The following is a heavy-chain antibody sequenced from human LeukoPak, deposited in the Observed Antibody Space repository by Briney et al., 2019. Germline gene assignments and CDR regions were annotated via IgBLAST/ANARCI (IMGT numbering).Heavy chain of an antibody. CDR3: VRGIAVAGRGLFDY. CDR1: GYTFTDYY. D-gene: IGHD6-19*01. V-gene: IGHV1-2*02. J-gene: IGHJ4*02. CDR2: INPNSGGT. Sequence: ASVKVSCKASGYTFTDYYLHWVRQAPGQGLEWMGWINPNSGGTNYAQNFQGRVTMTRDTSISAAYMELSRLKSDDTAIYYCVRGIAVAGRGLFDYWGQGTLVTVSS.